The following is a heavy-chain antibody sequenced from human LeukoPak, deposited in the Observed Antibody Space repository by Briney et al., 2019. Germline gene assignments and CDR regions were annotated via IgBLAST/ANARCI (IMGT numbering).Heavy chain of an antibody. CDR3: ARSDRGSNWFDP. J-gene: IGHJ5*02. V-gene: IGHV1-18*01. Sequence: ASVKVSCKASGYTFTSYGISWVQQSPRQGLEWMGWISAYNGNTNYAQKLQGRVTMTTDTSTSTAYMELRSLRSDDTAVYYCARSDRGSNWFDPWGQGTLVTVSS. CDR2: ISAYNGNT. CDR1: GYTFTSYG.